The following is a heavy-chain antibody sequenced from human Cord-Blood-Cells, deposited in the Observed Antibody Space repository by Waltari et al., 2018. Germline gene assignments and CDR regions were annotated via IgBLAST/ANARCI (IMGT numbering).Heavy chain of an antibody. Sequence: QLQLQESGPGLVTPSETLSLTCTVSGGSISSSSYYWGWIRQPPGKGLEWIGSIYYSGSTYYNPSLKSRVTISVDTSKNQFSLKLSSVTAADTAVYYCARRILETAMVDYWGQGTLVTVSS. D-gene: IGHD5-18*01. V-gene: IGHV4-39*07. CDR3: ARRILETAMVDY. J-gene: IGHJ4*02. CDR1: GGSISSSSYY. CDR2: IYYSGST.